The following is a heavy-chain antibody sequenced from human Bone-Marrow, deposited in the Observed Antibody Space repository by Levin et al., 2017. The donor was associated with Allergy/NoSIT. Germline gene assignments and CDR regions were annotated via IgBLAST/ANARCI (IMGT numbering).Heavy chain of an antibody. CDR2: INAGNGNT. J-gene: IGHJ5*02. D-gene: IGHD3-3*01. CDR3: ARDSRLTIFGPNWFDP. V-gene: IGHV1-3*01. Sequence: ASVKVSCKASGYTFTSYAMHWVRQAPGQRLEWMGWINAGNGNTKYSQKFQGRVTITRDTSASTAYMELSSLRSEDTAVYYCARDSRLTIFGPNWFDPWGQGTLVTVSS. CDR1: GYTFTSYA.